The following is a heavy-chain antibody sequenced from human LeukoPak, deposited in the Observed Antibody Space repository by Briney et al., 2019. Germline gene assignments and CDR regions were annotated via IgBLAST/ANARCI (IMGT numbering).Heavy chain of an antibody. D-gene: IGHD3-22*01. CDR3: ARDADYYDSSGYYPDY. V-gene: IGHV3-23*01. J-gene: IGHJ4*02. Sequence: GGSLRLSCAASGFSFYYYAMRWVRQAPGKGLEWLSEISGGGENTNYADSVKGRFTISRDNAKNSLYLQMNSLRAEDTAVYYCARDADYYDSSGYYPDYWGQGTLVTVSS. CDR1: GFSFYYYA. CDR2: ISGGGENT.